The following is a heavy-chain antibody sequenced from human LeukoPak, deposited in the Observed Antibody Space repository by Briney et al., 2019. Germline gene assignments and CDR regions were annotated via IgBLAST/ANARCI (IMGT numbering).Heavy chain of an antibody. CDR3: ARSHWGPYGSRIANWFDP. Sequence: TSETLSLTCTVSGDSISSSSYYWGWIRQPPGKGLEWIGSMSYSGSTYYNPSLKSRVTIPVDTSKNQFSLKLSSVTAADTAVYYCARSHWGPYGSRIANWFDPWGQGTLVTVSS. CDR2: MSYSGST. V-gene: IGHV4-39*07. CDR1: GDSISSSSYY. J-gene: IGHJ5*02. D-gene: IGHD6-13*01.